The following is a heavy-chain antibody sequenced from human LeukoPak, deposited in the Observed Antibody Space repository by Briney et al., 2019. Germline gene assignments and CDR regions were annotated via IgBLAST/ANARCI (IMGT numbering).Heavy chain of an antibody. Sequence: GGSLRLSCAASGFTYSSYGMHWVRQAPGKGLEWVAVIWYDGSNKYYADSVKGRFTISRDNSKNTLYLQMSSLRAEDTAVYYCARERAGCFDYWGQGTLVTVSS. J-gene: IGHJ4*02. CDR3: ARERAGCFDY. CDR1: GFTYSSYG. D-gene: IGHD6-19*01. CDR2: IWYDGSNK. V-gene: IGHV3-33*01.